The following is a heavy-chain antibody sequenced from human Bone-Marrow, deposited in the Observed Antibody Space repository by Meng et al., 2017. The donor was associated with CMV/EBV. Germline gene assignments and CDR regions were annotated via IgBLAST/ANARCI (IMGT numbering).Heavy chain of an antibody. CDR2: IKEDGSEK. Sequence: GGSLRLSCAASGFTFSGYYMSWVRQAPGEGLEWVASIKEDGSEKDYVDSVKGRFTISRDNAKNSLYLQMNSLRAEDTAVYYCARDLGEYYDFRSAYYYYGMDVWRQGTTVTVSS. D-gene: IGHD3-3*01. CDR1: GFTFSGYY. V-gene: IGHV3-7*01. J-gene: IGHJ6*02. CDR3: ARDLGEYYDFRSAYYYYGMDV.